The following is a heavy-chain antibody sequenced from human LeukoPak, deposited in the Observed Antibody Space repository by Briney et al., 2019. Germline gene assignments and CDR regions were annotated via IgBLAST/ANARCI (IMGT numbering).Heavy chain of an antibody. CDR2: ISSSGSTI. J-gene: IGHJ6*03. V-gene: IGHV3-48*03. CDR3: AGDSSDAYYYYMDV. D-gene: IGHD3-22*01. Sequence: PGGSLRLSCAASGFTFSSYEMNWVRQAPGQGLEWVSYISSSGSTIYYADSVKGRFTISRDNAKNSLYLQMNSLRAEDTAVYYCAGDSSDAYYYYMDVWGKGTTVTISS. CDR1: GFTFSSYE.